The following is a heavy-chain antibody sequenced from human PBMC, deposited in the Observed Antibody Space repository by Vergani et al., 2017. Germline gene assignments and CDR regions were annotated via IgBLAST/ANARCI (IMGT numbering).Heavy chain of an antibody. Sequence: EVQMVESGGGLVKPGGSLRLSCVASGFTFSHYSMNWVRQAPGNGLEWVSSISGNNDDVYYADSVKGRFTISRDNAKNSLHLQMNNLRAEDTAVYYCARQSRDVFCTNGVCPLGYWGQGALVTVSS. D-gene: IGHD2-8*01. CDR1: GFTFSHYS. V-gene: IGHV3-21*01. CDR3: ARQSRDVFCTNGVCPLGY. CDR2: ISGNNDDV. J-gene: IGHJ4*02.